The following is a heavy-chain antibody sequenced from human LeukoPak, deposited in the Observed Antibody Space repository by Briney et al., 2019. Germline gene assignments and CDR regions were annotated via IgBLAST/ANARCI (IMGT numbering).Heavy chain of an antibody. Sequence: AGSLRLSCAASGFSLSDHYMTWIRQPPGKGLEWISYICPTGGTIYYADAVKRRFTISRDNAKYSLYLQMNSLRVEDTAVYYCGRNYFHSASSPYYYYLMDVWGKGTTVTVSS. D-gene: IGHD3-22*01. CDR1: GFSLSDHY. CDR3: GRNYFHSASSPYYYYLMDV. J-gene: IGHJ6*03. V-gene: IGHV3-11*01. CDR2: ICPTGGTI.